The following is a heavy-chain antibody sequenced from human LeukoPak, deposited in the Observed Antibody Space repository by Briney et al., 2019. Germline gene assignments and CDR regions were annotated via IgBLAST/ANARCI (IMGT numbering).Heavy chain of an antibody. CDR2: IYYSGST. CDR3: ARHVAYGPLEI. J-gene: IGHJ3*02. V-gene: IGHV4-39*01. Sequence: SETLSLTCTVSGGSISSSSYFCDWIRQPPGKGLEWIGNIYYSGSTDYNPSLKTRVTMSVDTSNNRFSLQVNSVTAADTAVYYCARHVAYGPLEIWGQGTMVTVSS. D-gene: IGHD3-10*01. CDR1: GGSISSSSYF.